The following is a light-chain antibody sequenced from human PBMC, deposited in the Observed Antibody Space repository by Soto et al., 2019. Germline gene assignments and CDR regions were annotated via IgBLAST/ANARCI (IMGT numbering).Light chain of an antibody. CDR2: GAS. Sequence: EIEVTQDPSSLYTSTEKTATPSCRASQSVSSNLAWYQQKPGQAPRLLIYGASTRATGIPARFSGSGSGTDFTLTICSLEPEDFALYYCQQRSKLMITFCQGTRLEIK. V-gene: IGKV3-11*01. CDR3: QQRSKLMIT. CDR1: QSVSSN. J-gene: IGKJ5*01.